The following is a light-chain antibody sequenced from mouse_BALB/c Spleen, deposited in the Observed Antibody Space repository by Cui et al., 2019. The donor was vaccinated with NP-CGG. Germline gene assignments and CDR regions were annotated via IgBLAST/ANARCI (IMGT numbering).Light chain of an antibody. CDR3: ALWYSNHWV. CDR1: TGAVATTNY. J-gene: IGLJ1*01. V-gene: IGLV1*01. CDR2: CTN. Sequence: QAVVTQESALTTSPGETVTLTCRSSTGAVATTNYANWVQEKSDHLFTGLIGCTNNRAPGVPARFSGSLIGDKAALTITGAQTEDEAIYFCALWYSNHWVFGGGTKLTVL.